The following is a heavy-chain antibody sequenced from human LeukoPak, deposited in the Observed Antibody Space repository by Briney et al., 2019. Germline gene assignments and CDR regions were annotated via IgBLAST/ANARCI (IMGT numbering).Heavy chain of an antibody. Sequence: GGSLRLSCAVSGLTVSATHFSWVRQAPGKGLEWVSVIYRGGYTYYGDSVKGRFTISRDNSKNTLYLQMTGLKTDDTALYYCARAQGSTAYYCDHWGQGALVTVSS. V-gene: IGHV3-66*02. J-gene: IGHJ4*02. CDR2: IYRGGYT. CDR3: ARAQGSTAYYCDH. CDR1: GLTVSATH. D-gene: IGHD1-26*01.